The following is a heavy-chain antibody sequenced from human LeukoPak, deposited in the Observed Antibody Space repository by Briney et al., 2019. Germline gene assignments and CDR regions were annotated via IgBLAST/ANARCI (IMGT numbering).Heavy chain of an antibody. J-gene: IGHJ4*02. V-gene: IGHV5-10-1*01. CDR2: IDPSDSYT. CDR1: GYSFTNYW. CDR3: ATRHYGDYELDY. Sequence: GESLKISCKGSGYSFTNYWITWVRQMPGKGLEWMGRIDPSDSYTNYSPSFQGHVTISADKSISTAYLQWSSLKASDTAMYYCATRHYGDYELDYWGQGTLVTVSS. D-gene: IGHD4-17*01.